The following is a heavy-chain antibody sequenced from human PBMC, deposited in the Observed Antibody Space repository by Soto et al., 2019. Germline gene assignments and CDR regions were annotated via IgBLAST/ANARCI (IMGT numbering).Heavy chain of an antibody. V-gene: IGHV4-39*01. CDR2: IYYSGST. J-gene: IGHJ4*02. CDR1: GGSISSSSYY. CDR3: ARQGGVAATRATFDY. Sequence: PSETLSLTCTVSGGSISSSSYYWGWIRQPPGKGLEWIGSIYYSGSTYYNPSLKSRVTISVDTSKNQFSLKLSSVTAADTAVYYCARQGGVAATRATFDYWGQGTLVTVSS. D-gene: IGHD2-15*01.